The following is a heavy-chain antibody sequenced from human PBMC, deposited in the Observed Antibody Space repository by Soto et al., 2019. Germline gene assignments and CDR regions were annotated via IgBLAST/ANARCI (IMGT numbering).Heavy chain of an antibody. V-gene: IGHV3-74*01. CDR3: VRYPRSVGGSYRPDY. Sequence: GSLRLSCAASGFTFSSYWMHWVRQVPEKGLVWVSRINSDGGITNYADAVKGRFTISRDNVKNTLYLQMNSLRAEDTAVYYCVRYPRSVGGSYRPDYWGQGTPVTVSS. CDR1: GFTFSSYW. J-gene: IGHJ4*02. CDR2: INSDGGIT. D-gene: IGHD3-16*02.